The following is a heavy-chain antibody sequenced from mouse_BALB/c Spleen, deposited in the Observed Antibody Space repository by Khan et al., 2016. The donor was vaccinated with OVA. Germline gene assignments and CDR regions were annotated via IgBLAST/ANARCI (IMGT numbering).Heavy chain of an antibody. Sequence: QVQLQQSGAELVKPGASVRLSCKASGYTFTNYYLYWVKQRPGHGLEWIGDINPSNGGPNFNEKLKNKVTLTVDKSSLTASMPLSILTSEDSAVYYCSRSGYGTFAYWGQGTLVTVSA. CDR1: GYTFTNYY. CDR2: INPSNGGP. V-gene: IGHV1S81*02. J-gene: IGHJ3*01. CDR3: SRSGYGTFAY. D-gene: IGHD2-1*01.